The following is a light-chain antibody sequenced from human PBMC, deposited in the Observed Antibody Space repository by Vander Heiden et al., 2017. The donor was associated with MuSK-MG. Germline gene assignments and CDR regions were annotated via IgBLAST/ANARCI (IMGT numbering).Light chain of an antibody. CDR3: AAWDDGRRGV. Sequence: QLPGTAPKLLIYNNNQRPSGVPDRFSGSKSGTSASLAISGLRAEDEADYHCAAWDDGRRGVFGGGTKLTVL. J-gene: IGLJ2*01. CDR2: NNN. V-gene: IGLV1-47*02.